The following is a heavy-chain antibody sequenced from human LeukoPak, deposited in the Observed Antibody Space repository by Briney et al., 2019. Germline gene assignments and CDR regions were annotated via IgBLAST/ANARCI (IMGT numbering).Heavy chain of an antibody. CDR2: IYPGDSDT. D-gene: IGHD5-24*01. CDR1: GSSFTSYW. CDR3: ATNPRRDGYRYFDY. V-gene: IGHV5-51*01. Sequence: GASLQISCKGSGSSFTSYWIGWVRQLPGKGLEWMGIIYPGDSDTRYSPSFQGQVTISADKSVSTAYLQWSSLKASDTAMYYCATNPRRDGYRYFDYWGQGTLVTVSS. J-gene: IGHJ4*02.